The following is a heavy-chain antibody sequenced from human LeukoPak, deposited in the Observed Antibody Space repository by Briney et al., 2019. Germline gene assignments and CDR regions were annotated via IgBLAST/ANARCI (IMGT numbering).Heavy chain of an antibody. J-gene: IGHJ5*02. Sequence: SETLSLTCTVSGGSISSYYWSRIRQPAGKGLEWIGRIYTSGSTNYNPSLKSRVTMSVDTSKNQFSLKLSSVTAADTAVYYCARDLGIAAAGTWSFDPWGQGTLVTVSS. CDR1: GGSISSYY. D-gene: IGHD6-13*01. CDR3: ARDLGIAAAGTWSFDP. CDR2: IYTSGST. V-gene: IGHV4-4*07.